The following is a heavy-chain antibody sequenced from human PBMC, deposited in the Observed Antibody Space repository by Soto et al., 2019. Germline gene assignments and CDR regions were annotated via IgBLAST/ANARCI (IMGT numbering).Heavy chain of an antibody. CDR1: GGSISSSSYY. V-gene: IGHV4-39*01. CDR2: IYYSGST. CDR3: ARPRIAAAGTSLYNWFDP. D-gene: IGHD6-13*01. Sequence: QLQLQESGPGLVKPSETLSLTCTVSGGSISSSSYYWGWIRQPPGKGLEWIGSIYYSGSTYYNPSLKSRVTISVDTSKNQFSLKLSSVTAADTAVYYCARPRIAAAGTSLYNWFDPWGQGTLVTVSS. J-gene: IGHJ5*02.